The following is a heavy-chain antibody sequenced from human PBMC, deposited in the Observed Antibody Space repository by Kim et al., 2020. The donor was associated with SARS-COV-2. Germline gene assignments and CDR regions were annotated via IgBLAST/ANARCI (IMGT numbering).Heavy chain of an antibody. J-gene: IGHJ3*02. Sequence: SETLSLTCTVSGGSISSYYWSWIRQPAGKGLEWIGRIYTSGSTNYNPSLKSRVTMSVDTSKNQFSLKLSSVTAADTAVYYCATDFGVLPSGAFDIWGQGTMVTVSS. D-gene: IGHD3-3*01. CDR2: IYTSGST. V-gene: IGHV4-4*07. CDR1: GGSISSYY. CDR3: ATDFGVLPSGAFDI.